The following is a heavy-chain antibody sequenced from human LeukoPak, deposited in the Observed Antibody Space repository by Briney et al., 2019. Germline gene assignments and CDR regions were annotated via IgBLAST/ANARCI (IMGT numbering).Heavy chain of an antibody. CDR1: GFTFSSYA. Sequence: GGSLRLSCAASGFTFSSYAMHWVRQAPGKGLEWVAVISYDGSNKYYADSVKGRFTISRDNSKNTLYLQMNSLRAEDTAVYYCARDLDCSGGSCYSDYYYGMDVWGQGTTVTVTS. J-gene: IGHJ6*02. CDR2: ISYDGSNK. V-gene: IGHV3-30-3*01. D-gene: IGHD2-15*01. CDR3: ARDLDCSGGSCYSDYYYGMDV.